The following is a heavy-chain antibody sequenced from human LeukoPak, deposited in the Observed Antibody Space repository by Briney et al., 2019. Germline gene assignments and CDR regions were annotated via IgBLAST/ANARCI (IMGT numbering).Heavy chain of an antibody. CDR3: CKVVRGKNFFEN. V-gene: IGHV3-15*01. Sequence: KAGGSLRLSCVASGFTLNNAWMSWVRQAPGKGLEWVGHIKGNNDGGTTDHAPPVKGRFTISRDDSKNTLSLQMNSLKTEDTAVYYCCKVVRGKNFFENWGQGTLVAVSS. CDR1: GFTLNNAW. CDR2: IKGNNDGGTT. J-gene: IGHJ4*02. D-gene: IGHD6-6*01.